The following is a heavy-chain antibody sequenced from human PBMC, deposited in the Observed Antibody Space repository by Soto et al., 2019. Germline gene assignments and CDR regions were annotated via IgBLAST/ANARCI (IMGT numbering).Heavy chain of an antibody. CDR3: ASSIPFTYDDSIVDY. D-gene: IGHD4-17*01. Sequence: ASVKVSCKASGYTLTSYYMHWVRQAPGQGLEWMGIINPSGGSTSYAQKFQGRVTMTRDTSTSTVYMELSSLRSEDTAVYYCASSIPFTYDDSIVDYWGQGTLVTVSS. CDR1: GYTLTSYY. J-gene: IGHJ4*02. CDR2: INPSGGST. V-gene: IGHV1-46*01.